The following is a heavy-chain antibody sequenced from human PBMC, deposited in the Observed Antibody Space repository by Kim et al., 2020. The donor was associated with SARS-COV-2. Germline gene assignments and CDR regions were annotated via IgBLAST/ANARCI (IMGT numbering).Heavy chain of an antibody. CDR3: AKARYCSGGSCYFDY. V-gene: IGHV3-23*01. J-gene: IGHJ4*02. D-gene: IGHD2-15*01. Sequence: DSLKGRLTISRDNSKNTLYLQMNSLRAEDTAVYYCAKARYCSGGSCYFDYWGQGTLVTVSS.